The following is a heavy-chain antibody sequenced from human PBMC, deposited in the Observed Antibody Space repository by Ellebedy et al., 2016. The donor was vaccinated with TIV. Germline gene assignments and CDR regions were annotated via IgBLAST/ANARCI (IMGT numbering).Heavy chain of an antibody. CDR3: ARVGYYYGSGSYSGFDP. CDR2: INHSGST. CDR1: GGSFSGYY. D-gene: IGHD3-10*01. V-gene: IGHV4-34*01. J-gene: IGHJ5*02. Sequence: SETLSLTXAVYGGSFSGYYWSWIRQPPGKGLEWIGEINHSGSTNYNPSLKSRVTISVDTSKNQFSLKLSSVTAADTAVYYCARVGYYYGSGSYSGFDPWGQGTLVTVSS.